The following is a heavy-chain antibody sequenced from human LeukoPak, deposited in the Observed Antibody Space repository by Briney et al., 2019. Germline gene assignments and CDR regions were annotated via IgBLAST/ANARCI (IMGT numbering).Heavy chain of an antibody. CDR1: GFTVSSNY. D-gene: IGHD3-3*01. Sequence: GGSLRLSCAASGFTVSSNYMSWVRQAPGKGLEWVSVIYSGGSTYYADSVKGRFTISRDNSKNTLYLQMNSLRAEDTAVYYCAREDPSSYDFWSGYYKRAGENYMDVWGKGTTVTVSS. J-gene: IGHJ6*03. CDR3: AREDPSSYDFWSGYYKRAGENYMDV. V-gene: IGHV3-53*01. CDR2: IYSGGST.